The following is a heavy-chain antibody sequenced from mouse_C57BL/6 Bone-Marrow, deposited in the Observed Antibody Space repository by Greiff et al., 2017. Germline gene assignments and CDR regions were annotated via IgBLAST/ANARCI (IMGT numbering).Heavy chain of an antibody. D-gene: IGHD4-1*01. V-gene: IGHV1-26*01. J-gene: IGHJ2*01. CDR2: INPNNGGT. CDR3: AGNWDVDY. CDR1: GYTFTDYY. Sequence: EVQLQQSGPELVKPGASVKISCKASGYTFTDYYMNWVKQSHGKSLEWIGDINPNNGGTSYNQKFKGKATLTVDKSSSTAYMELRSLTSEDSAVYYCAGNWDVDYWGQGTTLTVSS.